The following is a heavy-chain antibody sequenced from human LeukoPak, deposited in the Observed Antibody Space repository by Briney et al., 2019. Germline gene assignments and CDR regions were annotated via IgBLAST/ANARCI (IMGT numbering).Heavy chain of an antibody. V-gene: IGHV3-33*08. J-gene: IGHJ3*02. CDR3: ARGGEYYYDSSGYYSSQGAFDI. D-gene: IGHD3-22*01. CDR1: GFTFSSYA. CDR2: ICYDGSNK. Sequence: GGSLRLSCAASGFTFSSYAMSWVRQAPGKGLEWVAVICYDGSNKYYADSVKGRFTISRDNSKNTLYLQMNSLRAEDTAVYYCARGGEYYYDSSGYYSSQGAFDIWGQGTMVTVSS.